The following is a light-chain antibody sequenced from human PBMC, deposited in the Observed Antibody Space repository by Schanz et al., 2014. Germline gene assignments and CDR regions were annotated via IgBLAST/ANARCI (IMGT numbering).Light chain of an antibody. J-gene: IGLJ3*02. Sequence: QTVVTQEPSFSVSPGGTVTLTCGLSSGSVSSNNFPSWYQQTPGQAPRTLISRTNTRSSGVPDRFSGSILGNKAALTITGAQADDESDYYCALYLGSGISVFGGGTKLTV. CDR2: RTN. CDR1: SGSVSSNNF. CDR3: ALYLGSGISV. V-gene: IGLV8-61*01.